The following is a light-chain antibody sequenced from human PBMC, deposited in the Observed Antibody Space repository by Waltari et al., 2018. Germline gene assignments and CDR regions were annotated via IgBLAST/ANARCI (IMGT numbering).Light chain of an antibody. V-gene: IGKV3-11*01. J-gene: IGKJ5*01. CDR3: QQRRSWPIT. CDR2: DAS. CDR1: QSVNNY. Sequence: EIVLTQSPATLSLSPGERVTLSCRASQSVNNYLAWYQQIPGQAPRLLLYDASNRATGIPTRFSGSGSGTDFNLTISSLEPEDFAVYYCQQRRSWPITFGQGTRLEIK.